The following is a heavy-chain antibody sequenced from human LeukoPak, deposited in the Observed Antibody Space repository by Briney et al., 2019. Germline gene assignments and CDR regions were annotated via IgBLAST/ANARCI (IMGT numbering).Heavy chain of an antibody. D-gene: IGHD2-2*01. V-gene: IGHV1-8*03. CDR2: MNPNSGNT. CDR3: ARDSFTCSSTSCYQGDY. Sequence: ASVKVSCMASGYTFTSYDINWVRQATGQGLEWMGWMNPNSGNTGYAQKFQGRVTITRNTSISTAYMELRSLRSDDTAVYYCARDSFTCSSTSCYQGDYWGQGTLVTVCS. CDR1: GYTFTSYD. J-gene: IGHJ4*02.